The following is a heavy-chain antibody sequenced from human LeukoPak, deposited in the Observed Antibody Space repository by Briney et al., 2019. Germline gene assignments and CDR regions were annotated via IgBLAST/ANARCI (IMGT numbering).Heavy chain of an antibody. CDR1: GGTFSSYA. CDR3: ARIPYYYDSSGYYYD. Sequence: GASVKVSCKASGGTFSSYAISWVRQAPGQGLEWMGGIIPIFGTANYAQKFQGRVTITADESTSTAYMELSSLRSEDTAVYYCARIPYYYDSSGYYYDWGQGTLVTVSS. J-gene: IGHJ4*02. V-gene: IGHV1-69*13. CDR2: IIPIFGTA. D-gene: IGHD3-22*01.